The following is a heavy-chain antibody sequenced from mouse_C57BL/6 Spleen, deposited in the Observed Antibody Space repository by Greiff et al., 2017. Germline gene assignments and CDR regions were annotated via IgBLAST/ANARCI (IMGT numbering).Heavy chain of an antibody. CDR1: GFTFTDYY. V-gene: IGHV7-3*01. CDR2: IRNKANGYTT. CDR3: ARAITTVSWYFDV. D-gene: IGHD1-1*01. Sequence: EVKLVESGGGLVQPGGSLSLSCAASGFTFTDYYMSWVRQPPGKALEWLGFIRNKANGYTTEYSASVKGRFTISRDNSQSILYLQMNALRAEDSATYYCARAITTVSWYFDVWGTGTTVTVSS. J-gene: IGHJ1*03.